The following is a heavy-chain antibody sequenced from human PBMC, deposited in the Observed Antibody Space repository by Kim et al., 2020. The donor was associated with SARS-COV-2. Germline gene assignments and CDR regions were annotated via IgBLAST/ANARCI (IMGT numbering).Heavy chain of an antibody. J-gene: IGHJ3*02. D-gene: IGHD3-3*01. Sequence: GRFTISRDNSKNTLYLQMNSLRAEDTAVYYCARVPHYDFWSGSSRGAFDIWGQGTMVTVSS. V-gene: IGHV3-30*01. CDR3: ARVPHYDFWSGSSRGAFDI.